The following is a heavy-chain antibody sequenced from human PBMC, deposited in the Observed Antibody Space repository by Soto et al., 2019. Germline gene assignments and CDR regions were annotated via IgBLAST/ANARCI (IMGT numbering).Heavy chain of an antibody. CDR2: INHSGST. V-gene: IGHV4-34*01. Sequence: PSETLSLTCAVYGGSFSGYYWSWIRQPPGKGLEWIGEINHSGSTNYNPSLKSRVTISVDTSKNQFSLKLSSVTAADTAVYYCARGRTAVAAYYYYYRMDVWGQGTTVTVSS. D-gene: IGHD6-19*01. J-gene: IGHJ6*02. CDR1: GGSFSGYY. CDR3: ARGRTAVAAYYYYYRMDV.